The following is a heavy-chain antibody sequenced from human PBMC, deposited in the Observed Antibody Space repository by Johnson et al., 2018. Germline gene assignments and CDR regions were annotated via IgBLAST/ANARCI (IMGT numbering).Heavy chain of an antibody. D-gene: IGHD1-26*01. CDR3: AREWGLLGGVWFDP. J-gene: IGHJ5*02. CDR2: INPDGSNT. CDR1: GFSFSYYW. Sequence: VQLRESGGGLVQPGGSLKLSCAASGFSFSYYWMHWVRKAPGKGLVWVSHINPDGSNTTYADSWKGRVTVSRDHAKEPLYLQINSLRTDDTGVYYCAREWGLLGGVWFDPWGQGTQVTVSS. V-gene: IGHV3-74*01.